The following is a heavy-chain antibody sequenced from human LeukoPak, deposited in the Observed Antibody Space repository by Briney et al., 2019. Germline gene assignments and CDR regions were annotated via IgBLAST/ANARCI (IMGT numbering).Heavy chain of an antibody. CDR2: IYYSGST. D-gene: IGHD2-15*01. CDR3: ARDCASRGPRYSNWFDP. V-gene: IGHV4-39*07. J-gene: IGHJ5*02. CDR1: GGSISSSSYY. Sequence: SETLSLTCTVSGGSISSSSYYWGWIRQPPGKGLEWIGSIYYSGSTYYNPSLKSRVTISVDTSKNQFSLKLSSVTAADTAVYYCARDCASRGPRYSNWFDPWGQGTLVTVSS.